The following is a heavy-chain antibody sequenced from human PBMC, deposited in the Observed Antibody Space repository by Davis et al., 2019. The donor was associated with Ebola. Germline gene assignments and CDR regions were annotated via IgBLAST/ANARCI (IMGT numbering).Heavy chain of an antibody. Sequence: AASVQVSCKASGYTFTSYYMHWVRPAPGPGLEWMGIINPSGGSTTYAQKFQGRVTMTRDTSTSTVYMELSSLRSEDTAVYYCARACSTTSCYTPFDYWGQGVLVTVSS. CDR3: ARACSTTSCYTPFDY. CDR2: INPSGGST. D-gene: IGHD2-2*02. J-gene: IGHJ4*02. CDR1: GYTFTSYY. V-gene: IGHV1-46*01.